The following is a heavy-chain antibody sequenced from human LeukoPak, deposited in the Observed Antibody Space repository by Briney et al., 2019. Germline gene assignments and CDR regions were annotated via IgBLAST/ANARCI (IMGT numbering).Heavy chain of an antibody. D-gene: IGHD3-22*01. CDR1: GFTFSSYG. J-gene: IGHJ4*02. Sequence: GGSLRLSCATSGFTFSSYGIHWVRQAPGKGLEWVAFIRFDGSNKYYADSVKDRFTISRDNSKNILYLQMNSLRPEDTAIYYCAKYLSTYYHDSRTPDYWGQGTLVTVSS. V-gene: IGHV3-30*02. CDR3: AKYLSTYYHDSRTPDY. CDR2: IRFDGSNK.